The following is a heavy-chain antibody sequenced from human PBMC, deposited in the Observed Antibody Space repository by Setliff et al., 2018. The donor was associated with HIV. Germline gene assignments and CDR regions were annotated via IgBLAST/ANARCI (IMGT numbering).Heavy chain of an antibody. J-gene: IGHJ4*02. Sequence: SQTLSCAASGFTFNSYAMSWVRQAPGKGLEWVSRVNTDGNSKTYADSVKDRFTISRDNGKNTLFLQMNSLKVEDTGVYYCHSGYDSEEQSYFDYWGQGTLVTVSS. V-gene: IGHV3-74*01. CDR1: GFTFNSYA. CDR2: VNTDGNSK. CDR3: HSGYDSEEQSYFDY. D-gene: IGHD5-12*01.